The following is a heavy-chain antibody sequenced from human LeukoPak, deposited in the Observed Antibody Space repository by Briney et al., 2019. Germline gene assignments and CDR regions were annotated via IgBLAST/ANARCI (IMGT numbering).Heavy chain of an antibody. CDR3: ARVVGWFPDAVDI. Sequence: GGSLRLSCAASGFTLSSYTMNWVRQAPGKGLEWVSSISSSSDYIYYADSVKGRFTISRDNAKNSLYLQMNNLRAEDTAVYYCARVVGWFPDAVDIWGQGTMVTVSS. J-gene: IGHJ3*02. V-gene: IGHV3-21*01. CDR1: GFTLSSYT. D-gene: IGHD6-19*01. CDR2: ISSSSDYI.